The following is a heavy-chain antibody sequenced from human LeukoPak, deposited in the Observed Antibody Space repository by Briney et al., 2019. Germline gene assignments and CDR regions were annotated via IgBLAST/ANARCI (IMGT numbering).Heavy chain of an antibody. J-gene: IGHJ4*02. CDR3: AREGDTTMIIDY. Sequence: GGSLRLSCAASGFTFSSYAMHWVRQAPGKGLEWVAVISYDGSNKFYADSVKGRFTISRDNSKNTLYLQMNSLRAEDTAVYYCAREGDTTMIIDYWGQGTLVTVSS. D-gene: IGHD5-18*01. CDR2: ISYDGSNK. CDR1: GFTFSSYA. V-gene: IGHV3-30-3*01.